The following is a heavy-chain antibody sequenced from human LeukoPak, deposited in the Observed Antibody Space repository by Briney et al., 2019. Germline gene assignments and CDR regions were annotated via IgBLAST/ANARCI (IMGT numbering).Heavy chain of an antibody. V-gene: IGHV1-69*02. Sequence: ASVKVSCKASGGTSSSYTISWVRQAPGQGREWMGRIIPILGIANYAQKFQGRVTITADKSTSTAYMELSSLRSEDTAVYYCAGSYEGRYYDSSGYYYFDYWGQGTLVTVSS. CDR2: IIPILGIA. J-gene: IGHJ4*02. CDR1: GGTSSSYT. CDR3: AGSYEGRYYDSSGYYYFDY. D-gene: IGHD3-22*01.